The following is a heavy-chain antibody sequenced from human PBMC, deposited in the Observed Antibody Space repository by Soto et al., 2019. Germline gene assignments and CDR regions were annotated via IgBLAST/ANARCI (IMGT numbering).Heavy chain of an antibody. V-gene: IGHV1-69*13. D-gene: IGHD6-13*01. CDR3: ALYPRPEAAAGTVYYYYYGMDV. J-gene: IGHJ6*02. Sequence: ASVKVCCEASGGTFSSYAISWVRQAPGQGLEWMGGIIPIFGTANYAQKFQGRVTITADESTSTAYMELSSLRSEDTAVYYCALYPRPEAAAGTVYYYYYGMDVWGQGTTVTVSS. CDR1: GGTFSSYA. CDR2: IIPIFGTA.